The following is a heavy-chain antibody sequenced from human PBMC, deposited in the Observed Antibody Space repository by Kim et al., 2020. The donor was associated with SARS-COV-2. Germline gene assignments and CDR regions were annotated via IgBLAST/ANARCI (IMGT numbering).Heavy chain of an antibody. CDR2: IYPGDSNT. J-gene: IGHJ6*02. CDR3: ASMAKSYYFYGMDV. CDR1: GYSFTSYW. Sequence: GESLKISCKGSGYSFTSYWIGWVRQMPGKGLEWMGIIYPGDSNTRYSPSFQGQVTISADKSIRTAYLQWSSLKVSDTAIYYCASMAKSYYFYGMDVWGQGTTVTVSS. V-gene: IGHV5-51*01.